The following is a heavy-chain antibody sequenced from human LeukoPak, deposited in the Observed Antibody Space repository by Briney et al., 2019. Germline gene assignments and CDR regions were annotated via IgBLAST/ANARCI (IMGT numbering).Heavy chain of an antibody. CDR2: IIPILDIA. CDR3: ARRSRGSLSNSIAPADDY. Sequence: SVKVSCKASGGTFSSYTINWVRQAPGQGLEWMGRIIPILDIATYAQKFQGRVTITADTSTSTAYMDLSGLKSEDTAVYYCARRSRGSLSNSIAPADDYWGQGTLVPVSS. D-gene: IGHD6-13*01. CDR1: GGTFSSYT. V-gene: IGHV1-69*02. J-gene: IGHJ4*02.